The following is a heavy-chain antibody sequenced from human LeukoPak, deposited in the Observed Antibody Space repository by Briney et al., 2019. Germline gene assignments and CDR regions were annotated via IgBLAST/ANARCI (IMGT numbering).Heavy chain of an antibody. D-gene: IGHD6-13*01. CDR2: MYYHGYT. CDR3: ARAAAGLGNWFDP. CDR1: GGSSGAIRSYY. V-gene: IGHV4-59*01. Sequence: SETLSLTCTVSGGSSGAIRSYYWTWVRRPPGKGLEWIGHMYYHGYTHYNPSLKSRVTISIDTSKSQFSLNLSSVTDADTAVYYCARAAAGLGNWFDPWGQGTLVTVSS. J-gene: IGHJ5*02.